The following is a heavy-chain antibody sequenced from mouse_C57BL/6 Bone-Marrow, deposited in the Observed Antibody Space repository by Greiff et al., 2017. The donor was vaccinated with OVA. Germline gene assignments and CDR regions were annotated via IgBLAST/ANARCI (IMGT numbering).Heavy chain of an antibody. J-gene: IGHJ2*01. CDR2: ISYDGSN. CDR1: GYSITSGYY. Sequence: EVKLQESGPGLVKPSQSLSLTCSVTGYSITSGYYWNWIRQFPGNKLEWMGYISYDGSNNYNPSLKNRIAITRDPSKNQFFLKLNSVTTEDTATYYCARGYYGPWGQGTTLTVSS. V-gene: IGHV3-6*01. CDR3: ARGYYGP. D-gene: IGHD1-1*01.